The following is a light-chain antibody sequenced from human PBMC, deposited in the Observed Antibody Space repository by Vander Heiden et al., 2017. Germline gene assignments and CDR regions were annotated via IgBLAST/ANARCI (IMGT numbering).Light chain of an antibody. J-gene: IGLJ1*01. Sequence: SYVLTQPPTVSVAPGQPARITCGGNNIGSKKVQWYQQKPGQAPVLVLFDDNERPSGIPERFSGSNSGNTATLTIRGVEAGDEADYYCQVWDSSTDHRVFGTGTKVTVL. V-gene: IGLV3-21*02. CDR1: NIGSKK. CDR2: DDN. CDR3: QVWDSSTDHRV.